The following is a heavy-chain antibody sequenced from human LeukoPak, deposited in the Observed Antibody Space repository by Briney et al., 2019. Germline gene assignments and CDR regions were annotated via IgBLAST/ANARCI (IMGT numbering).Heavy chain of an antibody. CDR3: ARHTTEWELPIYFDY. CDR1: GGSISSSSYY. V-gene: IGHV4-39*01. J-gene: IGHJ4*02. D-gene: IGHD1-26*01. CDR2: IYYSGST. Sequence: SETLSLTCTVSGGSISSSSYYWGWIRQPPGKGLEWIGSIYYSGSTYYNPSLKSRVTISVDTSKNQFSLKLSSVTAADTAVYYCARHTTEWELPIYFDYWGQGTLVTVSS.